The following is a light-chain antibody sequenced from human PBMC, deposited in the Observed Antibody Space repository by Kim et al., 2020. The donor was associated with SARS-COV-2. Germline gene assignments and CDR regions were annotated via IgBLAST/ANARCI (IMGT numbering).Light chain of an antibody. CDR3: SSYTYTTTRV. V-gene: IGLV2-14*03. CDR2: DVT. Sequence: QSVVTQPASVSGSPGQSITISCTGTSSDVGGYRFVSWYQQHPGKAPKLLIYDVTNRPSGISNRFSGSKSGNTASLTISGLQAEDEADYYCSSYTYTTTRVFGGGTKLTVL. CDR1: SSDVGGYRF. J-gene: IGLJ3*02.